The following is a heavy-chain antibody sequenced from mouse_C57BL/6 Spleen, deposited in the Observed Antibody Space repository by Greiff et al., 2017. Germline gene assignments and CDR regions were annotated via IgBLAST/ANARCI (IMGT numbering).Heavy chain of an antibody. CDR1: GYTFTDHT. CDR3: ARYYNVSSPNGYFDV. Sequence: QVQLQQSDAELVKPGASVKISCKVSGYTFTDHTIHWMKQRPEQGLEWIGYIYPRDGSTKYNEKFKGKATLTADKSSSTAYMQLNSLTSEDSAVYICARYYNVSSPNGYFDVWGTGTTVTVSS. V-gene: IGHV1-78*01. CDR2: IYPRDGST. J-gene: IGHJ1*03. D-gene: IGHD1-1*01.